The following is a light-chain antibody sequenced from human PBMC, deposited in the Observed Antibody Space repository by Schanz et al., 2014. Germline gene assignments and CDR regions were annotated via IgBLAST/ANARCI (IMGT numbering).Light chain of an antibody. CDR3: SSYTSSNTLV. Sequence: SALTQPASVSGSPGQSITISCTGTSSDVGGYKYVSWYQLHPGKAPKLMIYDVSYRPSGVSTRFSGSKSGNTASLTISGLQAEDEADYSCSSYTSSNTLVFGGGTKLTVL. CDR1: SSDVGGYKY. V-gene: IGLV2-14*03. CDR2: DVS. J-gene: IGLJ2*01.